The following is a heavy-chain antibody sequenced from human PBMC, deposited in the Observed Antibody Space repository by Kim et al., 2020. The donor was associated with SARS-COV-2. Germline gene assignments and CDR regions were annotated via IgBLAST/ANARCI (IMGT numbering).Heavy chain of an antibody. CDR3: AKDGDLYTSGKDAFDI. J-gene: IGHJ3*02. V-gene: IGHV3-7*01. Sequence: VGSLRLSCAAAGCTFSSYWMTWFRQAPGKGLEWVANIKQDGNQKYYVDSVKGRFTISRDNAKNSLYLQMNSLRAEDTAVYYCAKDGDLYTSGKDAFDIWG. D-gene: IGHD6-19*01. CDR1: GCTFSSYW. CDR2: IKQDGNQK.